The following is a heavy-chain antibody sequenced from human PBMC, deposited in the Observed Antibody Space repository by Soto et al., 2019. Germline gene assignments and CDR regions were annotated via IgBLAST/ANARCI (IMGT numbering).Heavy chain of an antibody. Sequence: QVQLQESGPGLVKPSETLSLTCTVSGGSISTYYWSWIRQPPGKGLEWIGFIYYSGSTNHNPSLKSRVTISVDTSKNQFSLKLSSVTAADTAMYYCARDAYSGYDKGYFDYWAQGTLVTVSS. V-gene: IGHV4-59*01. CDR2: IYYSGST. D-gene: IGHD5-12*01. J-gene: IGHJ4*02. CDR1: GGSISTYY. CDR3: ARDAYSGYDKGYFDY.